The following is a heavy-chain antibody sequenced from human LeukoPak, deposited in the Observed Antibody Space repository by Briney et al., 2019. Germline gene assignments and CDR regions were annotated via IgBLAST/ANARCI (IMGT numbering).Heavy chain of an antibody. CDR3: ARDRDCSSTSCYREGHFDY. Sequence: SVKVSCKASGGTFSSYAISWVRQAPGQGLEWMGGIIPIFGTANYAQKFQGRVTITADESTSTAYMELSSLRSEDTAVYYCARDRDCSSTSCYREGHFDYWGRGTLVTVSS. V-gene: IGHV1-69*13. J-gene: IGHJ4*02. D-gene: IGHD2-2*01. CDR1: GGTFSSYA. CDR2: IIPIFGTA.